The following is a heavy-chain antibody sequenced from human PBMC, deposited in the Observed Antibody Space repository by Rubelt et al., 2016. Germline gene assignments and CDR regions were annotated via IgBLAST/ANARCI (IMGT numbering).Heavy chain of an antibody. Sequence: APGKGLEWVANIKQDGSEKYYVDFVKGRFTISRDNAKNSLYLQMNSRRAEDTAVYYCAREGSYYYYYYGMDVWGQGTTVTVSS. D-gene: IGHD1-26*01. J-gene: IGHJ6*02. V-gene: IGHV3-7*04. CDR3: AREGSYYYYYYGMDV. CDR2: IKQDGSEK.